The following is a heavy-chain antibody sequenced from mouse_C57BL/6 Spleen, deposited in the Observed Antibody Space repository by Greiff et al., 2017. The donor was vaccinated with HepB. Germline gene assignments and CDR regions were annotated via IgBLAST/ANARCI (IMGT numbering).Heavy chain of an antibody. V-gene: IGHV2-2*01. D-gene: IGHD1-1*01. CDR1: GFSLTSYG. J-gene: IGHJ4*01. CDR2: IWSGGST. CDR3: ARNPFTTVVVREDYYAMDY. Sequence: QVQLQQSGPGLVQPSQSLSITCTVSGFSLTSYGVHWVRQSPGKGLEWLGVIWSGGSTDYNAAFISRLSISKDNSKSQVFFKMNSLQADDTAIYYCARNPFTTVVVREDYYAMDYWGQGTSVTVSS.